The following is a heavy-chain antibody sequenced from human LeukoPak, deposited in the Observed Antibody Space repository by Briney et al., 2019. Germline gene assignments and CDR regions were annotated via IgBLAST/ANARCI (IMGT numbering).Heavy chain of an antibody. CDR2: IKSKTDGGTT. Sequence: GESLRFSCAASGFTFSNAWMIWVRQAPGKGLEWVGRIKSKTDGGTTDYAAPVKGRFTISRDDSKNTLYLQMNSLKAEDTAVYYCTTDLVFGVVITANWGQGTLVTVSS. J-gene: IGHJ4*02. CDR1: GFTFSNAW. V-gene: IGHV3-15*01. CDR3: TTDLVFGVVITAN. D-gene: IGHD3-3*01.